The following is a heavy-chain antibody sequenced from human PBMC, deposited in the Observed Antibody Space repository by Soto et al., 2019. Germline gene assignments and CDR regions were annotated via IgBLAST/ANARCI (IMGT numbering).Heavy chain of an antibody. Sequence: GGSLRLSCAASGFTFSSYGMHWVRQAPGKGLEWVAVISYDGSNKYYADSVKGRFTISRDNSKNTLYLQMNSLRAEDTAVYYCARRSSGWYVGPYYYYGMDVWGQGTTGTVSS. CDR1: GFTFSSYG. J-gene: IGHJ6*02. V-gene: IGHV3-30*03. CDR3: ARRSSGWYVGPYYYYGMDV. CDR2: ISYDGSNK. D-gene: IGHD6-19*01.